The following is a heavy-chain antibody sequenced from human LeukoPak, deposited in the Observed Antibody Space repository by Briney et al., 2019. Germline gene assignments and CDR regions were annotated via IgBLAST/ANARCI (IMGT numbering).Heavy chain of an antibody. Sequence: GGSLRLSCAASGFTFSSYAMRWVRQAPGKGLEYVSAISSNGGSTYYANSVKGRFTISRDNSKNTLYLQMGSLRAEDMAVYYCARSQRWLQLGAFDIWAKGQWSPSLQ. D-gene: IGHD5-24*01. CDR1: GFTFSSYA. J-gene: IGHJ3*02. CDR2: ISSNGGST. V-gene: IGHV3-64*01. CDR3: ARSQRWLQLGAFDI.